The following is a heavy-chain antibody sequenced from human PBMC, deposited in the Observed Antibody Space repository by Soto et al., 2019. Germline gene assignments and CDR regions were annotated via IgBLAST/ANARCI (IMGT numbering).Heavy chain of an antibody. CDR3: ARAKWIKLWWIDY. CDR2: IYYSGST. D-gene: IGHD5-18*01. J-gene: IGHJ4*02. V-gene: IGHV4-30-4*01. CDR1: VWSIIIGDYY. Sequence: TXSLTGTFSVWSIIIGDYYWSWIRQPPGKGLEWIGYIYYSGSTYYNPSLKSRVTISVDTSKNQLSLKLSSVTAADTAVYYCARAKWIKLWWIDYWGQGTLVTVSS.